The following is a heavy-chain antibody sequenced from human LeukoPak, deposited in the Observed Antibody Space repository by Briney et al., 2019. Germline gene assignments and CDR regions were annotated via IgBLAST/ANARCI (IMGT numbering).Heavy chain of an antibody. Sequence: SETLSLTCTVSGGSISSYYWSWIRQPPGKGLEWIGYIYYSGSTNYNPSLKSRVTISVDTSKNQFSLKLSSVTAADTAVYYCARHSRLRGALGYWGQGTLVTVSS. J-gene: IGHJ4*02. V-gene: IGHV4-59*08. CDR3: ARHSRLRGALGY. CDR1: GGSISSYY. CDR2: IYYSGST. D-gene: IGHD2/OR15-2a*01.